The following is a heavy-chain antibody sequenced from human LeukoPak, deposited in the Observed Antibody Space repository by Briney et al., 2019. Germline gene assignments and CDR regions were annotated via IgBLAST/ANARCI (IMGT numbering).Heavy chain of an antibody. CDR1: TFTFSSYN. J-gene: IGHJ4*02. V-gene: IGHV3-21*04. D-gene: IGHD6-13*01. CDR2: ISSSGTYI. Sequence: PGGSLRLSCAASTFTFSSYNMNWVRQAPGKGLEWVSSISSSGTYIYYRDSVKGRFTISRDNSKNTLYLQMNSLRAEDTAVYYCARERLGAAGGVYFDYWGQGTLVTVSS. CDR3: ARERLGAAGGVYFDY.